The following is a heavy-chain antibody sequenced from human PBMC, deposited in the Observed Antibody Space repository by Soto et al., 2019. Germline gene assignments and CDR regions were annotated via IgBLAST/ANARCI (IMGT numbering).Heavy chain of an antibody. D-gene: IGHD3-10*01. CDR1: GFTFSSYS. CDR2: ISSSSSYI. V-gene: IGHV3-21*01. CDR3: AREHNGSGSSSDY. Sequence: PGGSLRLSCAASGFTFSSYSMNWVRQAPGKGLEWVSSISSSSSYIYYADSVKGRFTISRDNAKNSLYLQMNSLRAEDTAVYYCAREHNGSGSSSDYWGQGTLVTVSS. J-gene: IGHJ4*02.